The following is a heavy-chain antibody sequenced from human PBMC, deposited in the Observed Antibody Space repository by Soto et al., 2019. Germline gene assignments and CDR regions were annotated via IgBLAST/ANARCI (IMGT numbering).Heavy chain of an antibody. Sequence: QVQLQQWGAGLLKPSESLSLTCAVHGGSFSGYYWSWIRQSPGKGLEWIGEISHSGSTNYNPSLKSRVTISRDTSKTQFSLKLSSVTAADTAVYYCARGPYGSGIRSPYYNYYMDVWGKGTTVTVSS. CDR1: GGSFSGYY. CDR2: ISHSGST. V-gene: IGHV4-34*01. CDR3: ARGPYGSGIRSPYYNYYMDV. J-gene: IGHJ6*03. D-gene: IGHD3-10*01.